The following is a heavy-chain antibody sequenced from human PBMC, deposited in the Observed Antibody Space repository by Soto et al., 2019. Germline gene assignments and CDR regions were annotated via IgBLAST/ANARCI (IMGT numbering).Heavy chain of an antibody. CDR1: GGTFSSYA. D-gene: IGHD3-3*01. J-gene: IGHJ3*02. CDR2: IIPIFGTA. Sequence: QVQLVQSGAEVKKPGSSVKVSCKASGGTFSSYAISWVRQAPGQGLEWMGGIIPIFGTANYAQKFQRRVTITADESTSTAYMELSSLRSEDTAVYYCASPGGITIFGVVATAAFDIWGQGTMVTVSS. V-gene: IGHV1-69*01. CDR3: ASPGGITIFGVVATAAFDI.